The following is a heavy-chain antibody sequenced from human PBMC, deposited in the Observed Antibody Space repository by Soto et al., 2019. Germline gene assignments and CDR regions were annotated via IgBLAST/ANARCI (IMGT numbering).Heavy chain of an antibody. CDR2: INWNGRST. CDR1: GFTFDDYA. J-gene: IGHJ4*02. CDR3: ASCSSTSCYIMACFDY. Sequence: EVQLVESGGGVVRPGGSLRLSCAASGFTFDDYAMSWVRQAPGKGLEWVAGINWNGRSTTYADSLKGRFTISRDNAKNSLHLQINSLRAEYTALYFCASCSSTSCYIMACFDYWGQGTLVTVSS. V-gene: IGHV3-20*04. D-gene: IGHD2-2*02.